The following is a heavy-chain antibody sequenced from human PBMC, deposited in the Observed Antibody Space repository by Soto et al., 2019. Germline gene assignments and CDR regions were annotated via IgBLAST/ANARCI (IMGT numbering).Heavy chain of an antibody. CDR3: AREVGGVYNYDFWSGYYAPYLDY. D-gene: IGHD3-3*01. CDR2: IKQDGSEK. V-gene: IGHV3-7*05. Sequence: GGSLRLSCAASGFTFSSYWMSWVRQAPGKGLEWVANIKQDGSEKYYVDSVKGRFTISRDNAKNSLYLQMNSLRAEDTAVYYCAREVGGVYNYDFWSGYYAPYLDYWGQGTLVTVSS. J-gene: IGHJ4*02. CDR1: GFTFSSYW.